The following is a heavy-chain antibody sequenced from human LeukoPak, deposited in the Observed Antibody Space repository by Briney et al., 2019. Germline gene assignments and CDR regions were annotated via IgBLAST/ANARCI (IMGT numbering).Heavy chain of an antibody. CDR2: ISPNSGGT. V-gene: IGHV1-2*02. Sequence: ASVKVSCKASGYTFTGYYMHWVRQAPGQGLEWMGWISPNSGGTNYAQKFQGRVTMTGDTSISTAYMELSSLRSEDTAVYYCARMSYYDSSGDNWFDPWGQGTLVTVSS. CDR1: GYTFTGYY. J-gene: IGHJ5*02. D-gene: IGHD3-22*01. CDR3: ARMSYYDSSGDNWFDP.